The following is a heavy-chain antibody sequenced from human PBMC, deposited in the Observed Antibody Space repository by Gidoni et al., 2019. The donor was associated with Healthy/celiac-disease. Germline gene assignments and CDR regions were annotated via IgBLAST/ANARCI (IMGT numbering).Heavy chain of an antibody. CDR1: GYTFTIYS. D-gene: IGHD5-12*01. CDR3: ARNVGVEMATIHPYYFDY. V-gene: IGHV1-46*01. J-gene: IGHJ4*02. Sequence: QVQLVQSGAEVKKPGASVQVSCKASGYTFTIYSMHWVRQAPGQGLEWMGIITPSGGSTSYAQKFQGRVTMTRDTSTSTVYMELSSLRSEDTAVYYCARNVGVEMATIHPYYFDYWGQGTLVTVSS. CDR2: ITPSGGST.